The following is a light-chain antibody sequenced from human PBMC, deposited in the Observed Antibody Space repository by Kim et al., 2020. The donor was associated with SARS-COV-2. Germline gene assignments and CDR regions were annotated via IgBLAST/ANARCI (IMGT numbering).Light chain of an antibody. CDR1: ESINSW. Sequence: GDRVTITCRASESINSWLAWYQQKPGKGPKLLIYEATSLEREVPSRFSGSGSGTELTLTISSLQPDDFATYYCQQYDSHSHTFGQGTKA. CDR2: EAT. V-gene: IGKV1-5*01. J-gene: IGKJ1*01. CDR3: QQYDSHSHT.